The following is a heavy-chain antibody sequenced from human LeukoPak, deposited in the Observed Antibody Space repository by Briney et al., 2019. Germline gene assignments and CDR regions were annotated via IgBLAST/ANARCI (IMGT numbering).Heavy chain of an antibody. CDR2: ISHRGRT. CDR1: GGSLGGYY. J-gene: IGHJ4*02. CDR3: ATTMMVSSYYFDN. V-gene: IGHV4-34*01. Sequence: SETLSLTCAVYGGSLGGYYWSWIRQPPGKGLEWIGEISHRGRTSYNPSLESRVTISIDTSRNQFSLRLRSVTAADTALYYCATTMMVSSYYFDNWGLGTLIIVSS. D-gene: IGHD3-22*01.